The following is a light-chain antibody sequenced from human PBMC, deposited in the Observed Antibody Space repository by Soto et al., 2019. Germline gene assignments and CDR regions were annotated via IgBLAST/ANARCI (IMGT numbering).Light chain of an antibody. V-gene: IGKV1-12*01. Sequence: DIQMTQTPSSVSASVGDTINITCRASHDIKKWLAWYQQKPGKAPKVLIYAASNLDSGVSPRFSGSGAGTEFSLTISSLQTEDFATYFCHQASSFPYTFGPGTKVDIK. CDR1: HDIKKW. CDR2: AAS. J-gene: IGKJ3*01. CDR3: HQASSFPYT.